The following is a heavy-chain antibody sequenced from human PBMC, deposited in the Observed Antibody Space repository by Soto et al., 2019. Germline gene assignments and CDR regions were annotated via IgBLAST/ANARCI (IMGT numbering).Heavy chain of an antibody. J-gene: IGHJ4*02. V-gene: IGHV4-28*01. CDR1: GYSISSSNW. Sequence: QVQLQESGPGLVKPSDTLSLTCAVSGYSISSSNWWGWIRQPPGKGLEWIGYIYYSGTTYYNPSLKSRVSMSVDTSKNQFSPKLTSVTAVDTAVYYCARREIQGPIDYWGQGTLVTVSS. D-gene: IGHD1-26*01. CDR2: IYYSGTT. CDR3: ARREIQGPIDY.